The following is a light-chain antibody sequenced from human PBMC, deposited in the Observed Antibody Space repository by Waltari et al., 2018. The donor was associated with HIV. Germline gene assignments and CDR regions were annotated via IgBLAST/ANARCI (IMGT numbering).Light chain of an antibody. CDR3: QAWDKNDVI. J-gene: IGLJ2*01. CDR1: TVGNIN. CDR2: EDD. Sequence: SFDLAQPPSVSVSPGQTATIACSGDTVGNINFFWYYQKSCQAPVLVSYEDDKRPSGIAERFSGSKSGKTGTLTITGNQSMDEGDYYCQAWDKNDVIFGGGTKLTVL. V-gene: IGLV3-1*01.